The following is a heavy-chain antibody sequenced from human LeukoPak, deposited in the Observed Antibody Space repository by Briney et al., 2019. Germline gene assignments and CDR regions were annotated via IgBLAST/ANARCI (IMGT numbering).Heavy chain of an antibody. V-gene: IGHV3-23*01. CDR2: ISGSGTT. D-gene: IGHD3-22*01. CDR3: AKTNGYYSD. Sequence: GGSLRLSCAASGFTFSSYGMNWVRQAPGKGLEWVLGISGSGTTYYADSVKGRFTISRDNSKNSLSLQVSSLRAEDTAVYYCAKTNGYYSDWGQGTLVTVSS. CDR1: GFTFSSYG. J-gene: IGHJ4*02.